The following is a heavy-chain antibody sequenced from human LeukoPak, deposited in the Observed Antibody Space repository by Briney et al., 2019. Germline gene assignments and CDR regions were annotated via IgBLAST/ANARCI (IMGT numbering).Heavy chain of an antibody. Sequence: KPSETLSLTCAVYGGSFSGYYWSWIRQPPGKGLEWIGEINHSGSTNYNPSLKSRVTISVDTSKNQFSLKLSSVTAADTAVYYCARGRIRAGLGTYQLPVYGTDVWGQGTTVTVSS. CDR1: GGSFSGYY. CDR2: INHSGST. J-gene: IGHJ6*02. CDR3: ARGRIRAGLGTYQLPVYGTDV. V-gene: IGHV4-34*01. D-gene: IGHD2-2*01.